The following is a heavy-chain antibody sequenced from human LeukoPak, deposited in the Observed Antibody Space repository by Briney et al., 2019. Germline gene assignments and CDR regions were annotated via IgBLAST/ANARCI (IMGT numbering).Heavy chain of an antibody. V-gene: IGHV4-34*01. Sequence: SETLSLTCAVYGGSFSGYYWIWIRQPPGMGLEWIGEIDHTGSTNYNPSLKSRVTISAEASRNQFSLRLNSVTAADTAVYYCARGEGYYDSSGYYYFDYWGQGTLVTVSS. CDR3: ARGEGYYDSSGYYYFDY. D-gene: IGHD3-22*01. CDR1: GGSFSGYY. CDR2: IDHTGST. J-gene: IGHJ4*02.